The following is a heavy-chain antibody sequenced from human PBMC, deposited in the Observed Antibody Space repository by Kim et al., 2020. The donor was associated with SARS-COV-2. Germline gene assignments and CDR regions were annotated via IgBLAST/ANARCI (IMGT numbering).Heavy chain of an antibody. V-gene: IGHV3-9*01. CDR2: INWNSGTI. D-gene: IGHD6-13*01. CDR1: GFTFDGYA. Sequence: GGSLRLSCAASGFTFDGYAMHWVRQVSGKGLEWVSGINWNSGTIGYADSVKGRFTISRDNAKNSLYLQMNSLRPEDTALYYCAKDLTAAAGTPTYYYGLDVWGQRTAVTVSS. CDR3: AKDLTAAAGTPTYYYGLDV. J-gene: IGHJ6*02.